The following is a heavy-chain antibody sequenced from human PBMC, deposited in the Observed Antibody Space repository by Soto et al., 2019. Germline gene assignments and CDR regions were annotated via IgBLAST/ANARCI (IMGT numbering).Heavy chain of an antibody. D-gene: IGHD1-1*01. Sequence: DVLLVESGGGLIQPGESLRLSCAAFGFTISGKKYVAWVRQAPGKGLEWVSALYDLDGSFYAASVKGRFTTSSDSSKTTVYLQMNELRPDDTAVYYCATWHEREHAYDVWCQGTTVTVSS. J-gene: IGHJ3*01. CDR3: ATWHEREHAYDV. V-gene: IGHV3-53*01. CDR2: LYDLDGS. CDR1: GFTISGKKY.